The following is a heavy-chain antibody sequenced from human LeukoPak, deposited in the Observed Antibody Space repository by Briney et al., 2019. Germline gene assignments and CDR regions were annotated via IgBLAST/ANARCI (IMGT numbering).Heavy chain of an antibody. CDR2: IIPIFGTA. CDR1: GGTFSSYA. J-gene: IGHJ5*02. V-gene: IGHV1-69*06. CDR3: ASSPYCSSTSCYRWQNWFDP. Sequence: SVKVPCKASGGTFSSYAISWVRQAPGQGLEWMGGIIPIFGTANYAQKFQGRVTITADKSTSTAYMELSSLRSEDTAVYYCASSPYCSSTSCYRWQNWFDPWGQGTLVTVSS. D-gene: IGHD2-2*01.